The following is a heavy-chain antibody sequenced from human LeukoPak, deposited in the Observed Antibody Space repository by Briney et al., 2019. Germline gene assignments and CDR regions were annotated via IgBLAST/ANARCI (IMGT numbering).Heavy chain of an antibody. D-gene: IGHD6-13*01. V-gene: IGHV3-49*04. J-gene: IGHJ4*02. CDR3: ARALHPGYSVSWHPPGDS. CDR2: IRTKAYGGTT. Sequence: GRSLRLSCTGSGFNFGDYGLSWVRQAPGKGLEWVAFIRTKAYGGTTEYAASVKGRFTTSRDDSKSIAYLQMNSLKSDDTAVYYCARALHPGYSVSWHPPGDSWGQGTLVAVSS. CDR1: GFNFGDYG.